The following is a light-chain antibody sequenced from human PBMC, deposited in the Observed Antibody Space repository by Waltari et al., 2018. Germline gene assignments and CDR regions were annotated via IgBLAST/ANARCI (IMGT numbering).Light chain of an antibody. CDR2: VNSDGSH. Sequence: QLVLTQSPSASASLGASVKLTCTLDSGHSSNIIAWLQQRPEKGPRYLMKVNSDGSHTKGDEGPDRFSGSSSGAERYLTISDVQSEDEAYYYCQTGGHGTWVFGGGTTLTVL. CDR1: SGHSSNI. CDR3: QTGGHGTWV. J-gene: IGLJ3*02. V-gene: IGLV4-69*01.